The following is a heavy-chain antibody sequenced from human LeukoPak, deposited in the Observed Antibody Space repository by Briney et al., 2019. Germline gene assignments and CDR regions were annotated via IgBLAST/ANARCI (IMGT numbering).Heavy chain of an antibody. CDR2: IYYSGST. D-gene: IGHD3-22*01. CDR3: AISGYYQFDY. J-gene: IGHJ4*02. V-gene: IGHV4-31*03. CDR1: GGSISSGGYY. Sequence: SETLSLTCTVSGGSISSGGYYWSRIRQHPGKGLEWIGYIYYSGSTYYNPSLKSRVTISVDTSKNQFSLKLSSVTAADTAVYYCAISGYYQFDYWGQGTLVTVSS.